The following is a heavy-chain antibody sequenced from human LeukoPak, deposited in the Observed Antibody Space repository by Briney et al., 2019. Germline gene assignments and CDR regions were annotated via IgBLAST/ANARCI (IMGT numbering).Heavy chain of an antibody. J-gene: IGHJ4*02. CDR3: VKDDGWGQYAN. CDR2: ISGSGVTT. Sequence: GGSLRLSCAASRFTFSSCAMNWVRQAPGKGLEWVSTISGSGVTTYYADSVKGRFTISRDNSKNTVYLQMNSLRVEDTAVYYCVKDDGWGQYANWGQGTLVTVSS. D-gene: IGHD5-24*01. CDR1: RFTFSSCA. V-gene: IGHV3-23*01.